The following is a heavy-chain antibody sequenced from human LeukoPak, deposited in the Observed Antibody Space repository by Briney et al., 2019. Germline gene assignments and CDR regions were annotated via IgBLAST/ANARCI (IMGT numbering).Heavy chain of an antibody. J-gene: IGHJ2*01. V-gene: IGHV4-61*09. Sequence: SQTLSLTCTVSGGSIGSGSYYWSWIRQPAGKGLEWIGHIYTSGSTNYNPSLKSRVTISVDTSKNQFSLKLSSVTAADTAVHYCARGFRIGQLVHWYFDLWGRGALVTVSS. CDR2: IYTSGST. CDR3: ARGFRIGQLVHWYFDL. D-gene: IGHD6-6*01. CDR1: GGSIGSGSYY.